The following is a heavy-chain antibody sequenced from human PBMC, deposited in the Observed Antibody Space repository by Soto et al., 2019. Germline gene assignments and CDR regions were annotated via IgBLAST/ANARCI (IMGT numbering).Heavy chain of an antibody. Sequence: PGGSLRLSCAASGFTFSSYAMSWVRQAPGKGLEWVSAISGSGGSTYYADSVKGRFTISRDNSKNTLYLQMNSLRAEDTAVYYCAKDRRLLRFLEWFQIAQFDYWGQGTLVTVSS. J-gene: IGHJ4*02. CDR3: AKDRRLLRFLEWFQIAQFDY. D-gene: IGHD3-3*01. CDR1: GFTFSSYA. CDR2: ISGSGGST. V-gene: IGHV3-23*01.